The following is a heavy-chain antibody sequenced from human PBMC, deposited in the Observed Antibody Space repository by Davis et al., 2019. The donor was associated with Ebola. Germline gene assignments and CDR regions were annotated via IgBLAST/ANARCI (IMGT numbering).Heavy chain of an antibody. CDR1: GGTFSSYA. V-gene: IGHV1-69*13. CDR2: IIPIFGTA. D-gene: IGHD1/OR15-1a*01. Sequence: SVKVSCKASGGTFSSYAISWVRQAPGQGLEWMGGIIPIFGTANYAQKFQGRVTSTADESTSTAYMELSSLRSDDTAVYYCARDHWTNGGNWFDPWGQGTLVTVSS. CDR3: ARDHWTNGGNWFDP. J-gene: IGHJ5*02.